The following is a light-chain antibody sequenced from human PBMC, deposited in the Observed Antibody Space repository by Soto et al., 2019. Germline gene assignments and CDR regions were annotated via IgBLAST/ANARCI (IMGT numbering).Light chain of an antibody. V-gene: IGLV4-69*01. CDR1: SGHSSYA. CDR2: LNSDGSH. Sequence: QLVLTQSPSASASLGASVKLTCTLSSGHSSYAIAWHQQQPEKGPRYLMKLNSDGSHSKGDGIPDRFSGSSSGAERYLTIASHQSEDEADNYCQTWGTGIHYVFGTGTKLTVL. CDR3: QTWGTGIHYV. J-gene: IGLJ1*01.